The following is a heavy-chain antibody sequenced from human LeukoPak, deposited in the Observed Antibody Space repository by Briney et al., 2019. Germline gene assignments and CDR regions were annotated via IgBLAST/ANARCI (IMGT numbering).Heavy chain of an antibody. D-gene: IGHD3-16*01. Sequence: HPGGSLRLSCAASGFTFSSYDMHWVRQATGKGLEWVSAIGTADDTYYPGSVKGRFTISRENAKNSLYLQMNSLRAGDTAVYYCARGTVMGEGYMDVWGKGTTVTVSS. J-gene: IGHJ6*03. CDR2: IGTADDT. V-gene: IGHV3-13*01. CDR3: ARGTVMGEGYMDV. CDR1: GFTFSSYD.